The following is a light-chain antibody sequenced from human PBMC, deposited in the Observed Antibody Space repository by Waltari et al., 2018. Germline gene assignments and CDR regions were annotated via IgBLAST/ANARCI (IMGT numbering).Light chain of an antibody. J-gene: IGKJ4*01. CDR1: QSVSSF. V-gene: IGKV3-15*01. Sequence: CRASQSVSSFLAWYQQKPGQAPRLLSYGASTRATGIPARFSGSGSGTEFTLTISSLQSEDFAVYYCQQYNDWPPLTFGGGTKVEIK. CDR2: GAS. CDR3: QQYNDWPPLT.